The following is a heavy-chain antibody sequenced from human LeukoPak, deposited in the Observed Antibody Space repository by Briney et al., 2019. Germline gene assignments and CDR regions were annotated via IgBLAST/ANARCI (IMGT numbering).Heavy chain of an antibody. CDR1: GYTFGDFY. J-gene: IGHJ4*02. V-gene: IGHV1-2*02. CDR2: ITPKSGDT. Sequence: ASVKVSCKASGYTFGDFYMHWVRQAPGQGLEYVGWITPKSGDTYSPQRFQGRVTMTRDASISTAYMELSSLRSDDTAVYFCARVRLADERAWAYWGQGTLVTVSS. D-gene: IGHD3-3*02. CDR3: ARVRLADERAWAY.